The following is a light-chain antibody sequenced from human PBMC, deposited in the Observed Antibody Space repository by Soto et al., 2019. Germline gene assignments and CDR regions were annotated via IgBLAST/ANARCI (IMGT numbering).Light chain of an antibody. CDR2: DAS. J-gene: IGKJ1*01. Sequence: EIVLTQSPATLSLSPGDRATLSCRASQSIGTYLAWYQQKRGQAPSLLIYDASNRATGIPARFRGSGSGTDFPLTISSLEPEEFAVYFCQHRSNSPPTWTFGQGTKVEIK. CDR3: QHRSNSPPTWT. CDR1: QSIGTY. V-gene: IGKV3-11*01.